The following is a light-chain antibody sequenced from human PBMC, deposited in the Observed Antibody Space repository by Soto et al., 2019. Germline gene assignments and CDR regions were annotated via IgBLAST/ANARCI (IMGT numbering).Light chain of an antibody. CDR2: NNN. CDR1: SSNIGTNA. CDR3: SAWDDSLHGPV. Sequence: QSVLTQSRSASGTPGQRVTFSCSGSSSNIGTNAVHWYQQLPGAAPKLLIYNNNQRPSGVPDRFSGSKSGTSASLAISGLQSEDEADYYCSAWDDSLHGPVFGGGTQLTVL. J-gene: IGLJ2*01. V-gene: IGLV1-44*01.